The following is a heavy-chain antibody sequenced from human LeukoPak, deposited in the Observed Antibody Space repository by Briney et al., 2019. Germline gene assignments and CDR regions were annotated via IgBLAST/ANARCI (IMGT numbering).Heavy chain of an antibody. CDR1: GFTFSTYG. CDR3: ARRERLGYSYGRGTLDI. CDR2: ISYDGNNI. J-gene: IGHJ3*02. D-gene: IGHD5-18*01. Sequence: PGGSLRLSCAASGFTFSTYGMHWVRQPPGKGLEWVALISYDGNNIYYGDSVKDRFTISRDNSKNTLYLQMNSLRAEDTAVYYCARRERLGYSYGRGTLDIWGQGTMVTVSS. V-gene: IGHV3-30*03.